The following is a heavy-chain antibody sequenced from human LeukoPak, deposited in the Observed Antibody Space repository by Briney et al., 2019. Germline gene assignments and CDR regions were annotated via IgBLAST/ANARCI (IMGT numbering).Heavy chain of an antibody. V-gene: IGHV4-39*07. CDR3: AAEGATRWFDP. J-gene: IGHJ5*02. D-gene: IGHD1-26*01. CDR2: IYYSGST. Sequence: TPSETLSLTCTVSGGSISSSSYYWGWIRQPPGKGLEWIGSIYYSGSTYYNPSLKSRVTISVDTSKNQFSLKLSSVTAADTAVYYCAAEGATRWFDPWGQGTLVTVSS. CDR1: GGSISSSSYY.